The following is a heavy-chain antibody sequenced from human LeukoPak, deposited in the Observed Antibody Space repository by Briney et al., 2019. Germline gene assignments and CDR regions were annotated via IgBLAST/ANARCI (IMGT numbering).Heavy chain of an antibody. J-gene: IGHJ4*02. Sequence: ASVKVSCKASGNTFTSYAMNWVRQAPGQGLEWMGWINTNTGNPTYAQGFTGRFVFSLDTSVSTAYLQISSLKAEDTAVYYCASPSGDYGDYAIDYWGQGTLVTVSS. CDR1: GNTFTSYA. CDR2: INTNTGNP. V-gene: IGHV7-4-1*02. D-gene: IGHD4-17*01. CDR3: ASPSGDYGDYAIDY.